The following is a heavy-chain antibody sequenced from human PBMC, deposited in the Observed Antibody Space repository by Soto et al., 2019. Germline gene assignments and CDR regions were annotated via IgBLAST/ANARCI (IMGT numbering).Heavy chain of an antibody. J-gene: IGHJ6*02. CDR3: ARATARLGELSVRGGMDV. Sequence: GGSLRLSCAASGFTFSSYAMHWVRQAPGKGLEWVAVISYDGSNNYYAVSVKGRFTISRDNSKNTLYLQMNSLRAEDTAVYYFARATARLGELSVRGGMDVWGQGTTVTVSS. D-gene: IGHD3-16*02. CDR2: ISYDGSNN. V-gene: IGHV3-30-3*01. CDR1: GFTFSSYA.